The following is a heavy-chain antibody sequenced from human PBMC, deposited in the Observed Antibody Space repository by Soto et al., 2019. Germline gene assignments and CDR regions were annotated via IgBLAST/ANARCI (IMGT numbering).Heavy chain of an antibody. CDR1: GFTFDDYA. CDR3: AKDQRGSGWSTYYYGMDV. Sequence: EVQLVESGGGLVQPGRSLRLSCAASGFTFDDYAMHWVRQAPGKGLEWVSGISWNSGSIGYADSVKGRFTISRDNAKTSLYLQMNSLRAEDTALYYCAKDQRGSGWSTYYYGMDVWGQGTTVTVSS. V-gene: IGHV3-9*01. J-gene: IGHJ6*02. CDR2: ISWNSGSI. D-gene: IGHD6-19*01.